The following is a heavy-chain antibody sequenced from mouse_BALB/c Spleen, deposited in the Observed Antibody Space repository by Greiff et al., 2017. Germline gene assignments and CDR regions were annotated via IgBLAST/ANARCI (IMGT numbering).Heavy chain of an antibody. CDR1: GYTFTDYA. J-gene: IGHJ4*01. CDR2: ISTYYGDA. Sequence: QVQLKESGAELVRPGVSVKISCKGSGYTFTDYAMHWVKQSHAKSLEWIGVISTYYGDASYNQKFKGKATMTVDKSSSTAYMELARLTSEDSAIYYCARVDYYAMDYWGQGTSVTVSS. V-gene: IGHV1S137*01. CDR3: ARVDYYAMDY.